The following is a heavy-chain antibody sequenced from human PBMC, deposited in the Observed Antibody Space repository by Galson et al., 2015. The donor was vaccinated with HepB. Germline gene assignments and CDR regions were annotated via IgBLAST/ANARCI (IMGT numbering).Heavy chain of an antibody. V-gene: IGHV5-10-1*01. CDR1: GYSFTSYW. CDR2: IDPSDSYT. CDR3: ARKIVVVTAEAAFDI. Sequence: QSGAEVKKPGESLRISCKGSGYSFTSYWISWVRQMPGKGLEWMGRIDPSDSYTNYSPSFQGHVTISADKSISTAYLQWSSLKASDTAMYYCARKIVVVTAEAAFDIWGQGTMVTVSS. J-gene: IGHJ3*02. D-gene: IGHD2-21*02.